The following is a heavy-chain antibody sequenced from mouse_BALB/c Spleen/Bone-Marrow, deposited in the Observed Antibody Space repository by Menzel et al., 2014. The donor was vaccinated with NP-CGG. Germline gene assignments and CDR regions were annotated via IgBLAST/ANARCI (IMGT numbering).Heavy chain of an antibody. D-gene: IGHD1-1*01. V-gene: IGHV4-1*02. CDR2: INPDSSTI. CDR3: ARLNYYGNLFA. CDR1: GFDFRRFW. J-gene: IGHJ1*02. Sequence: EVMLVESGGGLVQPGGSLKLSCAASGFDFRRFWMSWVRQAPGKGLEWIGEINPDSSTINYTPSLKDKFIISRDNAKNTLYLQMSKLRSEDSAFYYGARLNYYGNLFAWGAGTSFIFSS.